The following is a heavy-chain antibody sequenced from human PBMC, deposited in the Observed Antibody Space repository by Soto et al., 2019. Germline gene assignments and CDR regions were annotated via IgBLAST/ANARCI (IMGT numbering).Heavy chain of an antibody. CDR1: GFTFTRSA. CDR2: LLVXSRTT. V-gene: IGHV1-58*01. D-gene: IGHD2-8*01. CDR3: AAGRDMVYDPNFDY. Sequence: SVKVSCKASGFTFTRSAVQWVRQARGQRLEWKGWLLVXSRTTXYTKKFKETVXXTRDMSTXXHYTELRSMRSEDTAVYHCAAGRDMVYDPNFDYWGQGTLVTVSS. J-gene: IGHJ4*02.